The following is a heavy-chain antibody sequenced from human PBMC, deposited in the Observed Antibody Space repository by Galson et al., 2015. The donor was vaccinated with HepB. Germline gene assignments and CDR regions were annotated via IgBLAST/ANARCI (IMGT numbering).Heavy chain of an antibody. V-gene: IGHV7-4-1*02. CDR2: INTNTGNP. Sequence: SVKVSCKASGYTFSSYAMSWVRQAPGQGLEWMGWINTNTGNPTYAQGFTGRFVFSLDTSVSTAYLQISSLKASDTAMYYCARPTGLDSSGYHQYFQHWGQGTLVTVSS. J-gene: IGHJ1*01. CDR1: GYTFSSYA. D-gene: IGHD3-22*01. CDR3: ARPTGLDSSGYHQYFQH.